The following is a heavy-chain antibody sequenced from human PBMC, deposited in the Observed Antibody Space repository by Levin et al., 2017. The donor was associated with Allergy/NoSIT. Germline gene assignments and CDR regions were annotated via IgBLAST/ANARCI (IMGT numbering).Heavy chain of an antibody. Sequence: PGGSLRLSCSASGFTFSSYAMHWVRQAPGKGLEYVSAISSNGGSTYYADSVKGRFTISRDNSKNTLYLQMSSLRAEDTAVYYCVKGLGGYSGYDWRYFDYWGQGTLVTVSS. J-gene: IGHJ4*02. CDR1: GFTFSSYA. CDR3: VKGLGGYSGYDWRYFDY. V-gene: IGHV3-64D*06. CDR2: ISSNGGST. D-gene: IGHD5-12*01.